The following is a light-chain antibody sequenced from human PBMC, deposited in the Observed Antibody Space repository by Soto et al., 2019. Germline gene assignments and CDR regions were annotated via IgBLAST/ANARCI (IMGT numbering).Light chain of an antibody. CDR2: GAS. V-gene: IGKV3-20*01. Sequence: EIVLTQSPCALSLSPGERATLSCRASQSVSNNYLAWYQQKPGQAPRLLIYGASNRATGIPDRFSGSGSGTDFTPTISRLEPEDVPVYYCQQYGRSGTFGQGTKVDI. CDR1: QSVSNNY. CDR3: QQYGRSGT. J-gene: IGKJ1*01.